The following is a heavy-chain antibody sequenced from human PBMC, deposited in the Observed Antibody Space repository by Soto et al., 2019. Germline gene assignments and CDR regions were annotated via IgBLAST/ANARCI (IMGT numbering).Heavy chain of an antibody. J-gene: IGHJ4*02. Sequence: QVQLQQWGAGLLKPSETLSLTCAVYGGSFSGYSWTWIRQTPGTGLEWIGEINNSGSTNYNPSLKSRVTISVDTSKNQFSLTLTSVTAADTAVYYCARDKITGLFDYWGQGTLVTVSS. CDR2: INNSGST. CDR1: GGSFSGYS. CDR3: ARDKITGLFDY. V-gene: IGHV4-34*01. D-gene: IGHD2-8*02.